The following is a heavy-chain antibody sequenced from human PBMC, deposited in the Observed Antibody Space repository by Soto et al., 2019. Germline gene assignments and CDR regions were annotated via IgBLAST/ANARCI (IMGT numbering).Heavy chain of an antibody. D-gene: IGHD2-15*01. J-gene: IGHJ5*02. Sequence: SETLSLTCTVSGGSISSYYWSWIRQPPGKGLEWIGYIYYSGSTNYDPSLKSRVTISVDTSKNQFSLKLSSVTAADTAVYYCAREGYCSVGSCYDWFDPWGQGTLVTVSS. CDR2: IYYSGST. CDR1: GGSISSYY. V-gene: IGHV4-59*01. CDR3: AREGYCSVGSCYDWFDP.